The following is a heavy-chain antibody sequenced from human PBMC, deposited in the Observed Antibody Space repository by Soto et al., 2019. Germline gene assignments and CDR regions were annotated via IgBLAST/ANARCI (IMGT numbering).Heavy chain of an antibody. CDR1: GFTFGDYW. CDR2: TKQDESEK. V-gene: IGHV3-7*01. CDR3: VREGDSGFFS. D-gene: IGHD6-25*01. Sequence: EVQLVESGGGLLQPGGSLRLSCATSGFTFGDYWMSWVRQAPGKRLEWVANTKQDESEKYYVGSVKGRFTISRDNAKHSLYLQMNSLRAEDTAVYFCVREGDSGFFSWGQGTLVTVSS. J-gene: IGHJ5*02.